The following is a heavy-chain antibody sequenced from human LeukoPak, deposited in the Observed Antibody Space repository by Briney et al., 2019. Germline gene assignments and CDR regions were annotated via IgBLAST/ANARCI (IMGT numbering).Heavy chain of an antibody. D-gene: IGHD6-19*01. V-gene: IGHV5-10-1*01. CDR2: IDPSDSYN. J-gene: IGHJ4*02. CDR1: GYNFTNYW. CDR3: ARRWYNSGWYYFDY. Sequence: GESLKISCKGSGYNFTNYWISWVRQMPGKGLEWMGTIDPSDSYNNYSPSFQGHVTISADKSISTAYLQWSSLKASDTAIYYCARRWYNSGWYYFDYWGQGTLVTVSS.